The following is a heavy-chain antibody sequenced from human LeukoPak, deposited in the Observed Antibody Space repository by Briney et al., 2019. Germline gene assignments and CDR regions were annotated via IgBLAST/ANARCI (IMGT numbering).Heavy chain of an antibody. CDR3: AKDVIRGYSYVFAYFDY. Sequence: GGSLRLSCAASGFTFSSYAMSWVRQAPGKGLEWVSSISGSGGSTYYANAVKGRFTISRDNSKNTLYLQMNSLRAEDTAVYYCAKDVIRGYSYVFAYFDYWGQGTLVTVSS. J-gene: IGHJ4*02. D-gene: IGHD5-18*01. V-gene: IGHV3-23*01. CDR2: ISGSGGST. CDR1: GFTFSSYA.